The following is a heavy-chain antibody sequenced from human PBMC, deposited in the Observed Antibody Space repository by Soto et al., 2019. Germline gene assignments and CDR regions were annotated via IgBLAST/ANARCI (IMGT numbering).Heavy chain of an antibody. Sequence: SETLSLTCTVSGGSVSSGSYYWSWIRQPPGKGLEWIGYIYYSGSTNYNPSLKSRVTISVDTSKNQFSLKLSSVTAADTAVYYCARAGSGSFNWFDPWGQGPLVTVSS. D-gene: IGHD3-10*01. CDR3: ARAGSGSFNWFDP. J-gene: IGHJ5*02. V-gene: IGHV4-61*01. CDR1: GGSVSSGSYY. CDR2: IYYSGST.